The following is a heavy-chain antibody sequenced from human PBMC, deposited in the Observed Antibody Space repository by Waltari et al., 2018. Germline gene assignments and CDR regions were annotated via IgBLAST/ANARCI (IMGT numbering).Heavy chain of an antibody. Sequence: QVQLQESGPGLVKPSETLSLTCTVSGGYISSYYWSWIRQPPGKGLEWIGYIYYSGSTNYNPSLKSRVTISVDTSKNQFALKLSSVTAADTAVYYCARNSGSYRGGAFDIWGQGTMVTVSS. CDR3: ARNSGSYRGGAFDI. D-gene: IGHD1-26*01. CDR1: GGYISSYY. J-gene: IGHJ3*02. CDR2: IYYSGST. V-gene: IGHV4-59*01.